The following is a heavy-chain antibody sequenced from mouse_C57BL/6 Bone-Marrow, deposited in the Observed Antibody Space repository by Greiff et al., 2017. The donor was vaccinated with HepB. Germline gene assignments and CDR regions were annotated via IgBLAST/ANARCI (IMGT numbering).Heavy chain of an antibody. CDR3: TTSPPFITTVVPDY. V-gene: IGHV14-1*01. Sequence: DVKLQESGAELVRPGASVKLSCTASGFNIKDYYMHWVQQRPEQGLEWIGRIDPEDGDTEYAPKFQGKATMTADTSSNTAYLQLSSLTSEDTAVYYCTTSPPFITTVVPDYWGQGTTLTVSS. CDR1: GFNIKDYY. CDR2: IDPEDGDT. J-gene: IGHJ2*01. D-gene: IGHD1-1*01.